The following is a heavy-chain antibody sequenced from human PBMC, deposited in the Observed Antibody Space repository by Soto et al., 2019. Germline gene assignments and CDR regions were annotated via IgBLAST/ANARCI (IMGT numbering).Heavy chain of an antibody. J-gene: IGHJ5*02. V-gene: IGHV1-8*01. D-gene: IGHD2-15*01. Sequence: QVQLVQSGAEVKKPGASVKVSCKASGYTFTSYDINWVRQATGQGLEWMGWMNPNSGNTGYAQKFQGRVTMTRNTSISTAYMELSSLGSEDTAVYYCARGPVDCSGGSCYSVGWFDPWGQGTLVTVSS. CDR3: ARGPVDCSGGSCYSVGWFDP. CDR1: GYTFTSYD. CDR2: MNPNSGNT.